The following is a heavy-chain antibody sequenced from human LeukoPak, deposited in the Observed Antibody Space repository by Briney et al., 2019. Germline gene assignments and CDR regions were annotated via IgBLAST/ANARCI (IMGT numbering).Heavy chain of an antibody. D-gene: IGHD1-26*01. V-gene: IGHV3-30*02. CDR2: IRNDKSRE. Sequence: GGSLRLSCSASGFIFSTYGMHWVRQAPGKGLEWVAFIRNDKSREHYADSVKGRFTISRDNSKNTLYLQMKSLRPEDTEVYYCAKRISGAYYSRLDYWGQGTLVIVSS. J-gene: IGHJ4*02. CDR1: GFIFSTYG. CDR3: AKRISGAYYSRLDY.